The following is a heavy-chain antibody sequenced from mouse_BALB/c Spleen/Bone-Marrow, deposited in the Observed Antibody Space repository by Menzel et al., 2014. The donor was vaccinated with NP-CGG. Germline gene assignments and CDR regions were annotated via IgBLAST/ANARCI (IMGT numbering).Heavy chain of an antibody. V-gene: IGHV1S16*01. J-gene: IGHJ4*01. Sequence: HVQLQQSGANLMQTGASVMLSCKASGYTFTTYWMHWVRLRPGQGFEWIGEINTSNGGTKNNEKFKRKATLTVDTSSSTAYMQHSSLTSEHAAVYYCTIEYGSTTKYYYALDYLGQGTPVTFTS. CDR1: GYTFTTYW. D-gene: IGHD2-10*02. CDR2: INTSNGGT. CDR3: TIEYGSTTKYYYALDY.